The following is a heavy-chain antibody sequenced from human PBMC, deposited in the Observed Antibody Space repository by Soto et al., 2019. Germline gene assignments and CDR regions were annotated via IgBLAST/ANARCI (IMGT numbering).Heavy chain of an antibody. J-gene: IGHJ4*02. CDR2: IYHSGST. CDR3: ARFSLAGTTRDFDY. Sequence: PSETLSLTCAVSGDSISSDKWWSWVRQPPGKGLEWIGEIYHSGSTNYNPSLKSRVTISVDTSKNQFSLKPSSVTAADTAVYYCARFSLAGTTRDFDYWGQGTLVTVSS. V-gene: IGHV4-4*02. CDR1: GDSISSDKW. D-gene: IGHD1-1*01.